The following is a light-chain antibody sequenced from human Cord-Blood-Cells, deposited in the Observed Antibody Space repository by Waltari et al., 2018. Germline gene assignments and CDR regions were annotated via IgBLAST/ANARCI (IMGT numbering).Light chain of an antibody. CDR1: SSDVGSYNL. Sequence: QSALTQPASVSGSPGQSITISCTGTSSDVGSYNLVSWYQQHPGKAPKVMIYEGSKRPSGVSNRFSVSKSGNTASLTMSGLQAEDEADYYCCSYAGSSTLVFGGGTKLTVL. CDR2: EGS. CDR3: CSYAGSSTLV. V-gene: IGLV2-23*01. J-gene: IGLJ3*02.